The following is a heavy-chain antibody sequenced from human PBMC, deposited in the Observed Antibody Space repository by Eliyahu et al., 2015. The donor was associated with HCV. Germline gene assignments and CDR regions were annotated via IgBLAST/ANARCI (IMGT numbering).Heavy chain of an antibody. CDR1: GFTFSTYS. Sequence: EVQLVESGGGLVQPGGSLRLSCAASGFTFSTYSMSWVRQAPGKGLEWVSYISSRSSTIYYADSVKGRFTISRDNAKNSLYLQMNSLRDEDTAVYYCARGHGVGATMGWNFDYWGQGTLVTVSS. CDR2: ISSRSSTI. CDR3: ARGHGVGATMGWNFDY. D-gene: IGHD1-26*01. V-gene: IGHV3-48*02. J-gene: IGHJ4*02.